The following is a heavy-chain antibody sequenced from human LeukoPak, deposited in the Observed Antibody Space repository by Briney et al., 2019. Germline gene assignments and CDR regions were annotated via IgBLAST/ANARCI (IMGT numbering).Heavy chain of an antibody. D-gene: IGHD3-10*01. CDR1: GFTFSSYD. CDR3: AKYNYYGSGSYYNDFDY. Sequence: GGSLRLSCAASGFTFSSYDMNWVRQAPGKGLEWVSYIHSSGATIYYADSVKGRFTISRDNPKNTMYLQMNSLRAEDTAVYYCAKYNYYGSGSYYNDFDYWGQGTLVTVSS. CDR2: IHSSGATI. V-gene: IGHV3-48*03. J-gene: IGHJ4*02.